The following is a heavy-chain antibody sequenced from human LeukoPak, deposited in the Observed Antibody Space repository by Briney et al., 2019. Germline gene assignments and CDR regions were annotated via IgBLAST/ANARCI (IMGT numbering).Heavy chain of an antibody. J-gene: IGHJ3*02. V-gene: IGHV4-30-4*08. CDR1: GGSISSGDYY. Sequence: SETLSLTCTVSGGSISSGDYYWSWIRQPPGKGLGWIGYIYYSGSTYYNPSLKSRVTISVDASKNQFSLKLSSVTAADTAVYYCARGITMVRGVFASTTDDAFDIWGQGTMVTVSS. CDR2: IYYSGST. D-gene: IGHD3-10*01. CDR3: ARGITMVRGVFASTTDDAFDI.